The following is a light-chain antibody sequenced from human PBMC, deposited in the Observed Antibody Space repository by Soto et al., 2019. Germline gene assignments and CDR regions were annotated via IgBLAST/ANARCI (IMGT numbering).Light chain of an antibody. CDR3: QQYCSSPYT. Sequence: EIVLTQSPGTLSLSPGERATLSCRASQSVSSNYLAWYQQKPGQAPRLLIYGASSMATGIPDRFSGSGSGADFTLTISSLDPEGFAVYFCQQYCSSPYTLGHGTKLEIK. CDR1: QSVSSNY. V-gene: IGKV3-20*01. CDR2: GAS. J-gene: IGKJ2*01.